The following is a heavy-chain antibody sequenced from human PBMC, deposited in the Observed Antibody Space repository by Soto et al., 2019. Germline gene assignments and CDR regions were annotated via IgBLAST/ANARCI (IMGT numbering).Heavy chain of an antibody. V-gene: IGHV4-39*01. D-gene: IGHD3-9*01. J-gene: IGHJ3*02. CDR2: FYYSGST. Sequence: QLQLQESGPGLVKPSETLSLTCTVSGGSISSSSYYWGWIRQPPGKGLEWIGSFYYSGSTYYNPSLKSRVTISVDTSKSQFSLKLSSVTAADPSVYYCARFYVRYVNSFDICGQGTMVTVSS. CDR3: ARFYVRYVNSFDI. CDR1: GGSISSSSYY.